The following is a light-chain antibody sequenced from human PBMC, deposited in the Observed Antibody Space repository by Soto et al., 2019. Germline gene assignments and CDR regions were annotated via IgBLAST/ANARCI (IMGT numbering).Light chain of an antibody. Sequence: QSALTQPRSASGSPGQSITISCTGTSSDVGGYNYVSWYQQHPAKAPKLIIFDVSKRPSGVPNRFSGSKSGNTASLTISGPRAEDEAEYYCCSYVGRNTYVFGTGTKLTVL. CDR3: CSYVGRNTYV. CDR1: SSDVGGYNY. CDR2: DVS. V-gene: IGLV2-11*01. J-gene: IGLJ1*01.